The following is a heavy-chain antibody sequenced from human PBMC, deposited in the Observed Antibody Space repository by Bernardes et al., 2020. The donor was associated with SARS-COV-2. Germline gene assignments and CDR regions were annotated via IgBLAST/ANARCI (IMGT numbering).Heavy chain of an antibody. Sequence: GGSLRLSCAASGFTFSSYAMHWVRQAPGKGLEWVAVISYDGSNKYYADSVKGRFTISRDNSKNTLYLQMNSLRAEDTAVYYCARDPDRSSTSCYWDYWGQGTLVTVSS. CDR2: ISYDGSNK. CDR1: GFTFSSYA. J-gene: IGHJ4*02. D-gene: IGHD2-2*01. CDR3: ARDPDRSSTSCYWDY. V-gene: IGHV3-30*04.